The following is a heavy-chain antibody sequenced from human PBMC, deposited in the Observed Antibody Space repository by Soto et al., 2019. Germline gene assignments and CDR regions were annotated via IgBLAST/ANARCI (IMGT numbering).Heavy chain of an antibody. Sequence: ESGGGVVQPGRSLRLSCAASGFTFSSYGMHWVRQAPGKGLEWVAVISYDGSNKYYADSVKGRFTISRDNSKNTLYLQMNSLRAEDTAVYYCAKLYGDSDYYYGMDVWGQGTTVTVSS. J-gene: IGHJ6*02. CDR1: GFTFSSYG. D-gene: IGHD4-17*01. CDR3: AKLYGDSDYYYGMDV. CDR2: ISYDGSNK. V-gene: IGHV3-30*18.